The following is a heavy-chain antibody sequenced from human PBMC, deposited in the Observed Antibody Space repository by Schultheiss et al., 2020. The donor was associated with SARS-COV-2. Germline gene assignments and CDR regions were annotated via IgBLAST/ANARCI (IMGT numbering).Heavy chain of an antibody. Sequence: SQTLSLTCNVSGGSMSSGSYYWTWIRQPAGKGLECIGRIYTSGSTNYNPSLKSRVTISIDTSKNQFSLKLSSVTAADTAVYYCARAVAGTRFDPWGPGTLVTVAS. J-gene: IGHJ5*02. CDR2: IYTSGST. V-gene: IGHV4-61*02. CDR3: ARAVAGTRFDP. D-gene: IGHD6-19*01. CDR1: GGSMSSGSYY.